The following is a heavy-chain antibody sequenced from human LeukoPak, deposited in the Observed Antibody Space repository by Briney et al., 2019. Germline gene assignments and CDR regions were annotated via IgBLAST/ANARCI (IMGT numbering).Heavy chain of an antibody. CDR3: AGGYSSGWYRDY. J-gene: IGHJ4*02. CDR2: INHSGST. D-gene: IGHD6-19*01. CDR1: GGSFSGYY. V-gene: IGHV4-34*01. Sequence: KASETLSLTCAVYGGSFSGYYWSWIRQPPGKGLEWIGEINHSGSTNYNPSLKSRVTISIDKSKNQFSLNLSSVTAADTAVYYCAGGYSSGWYRDYWGQGTLVTVSS.